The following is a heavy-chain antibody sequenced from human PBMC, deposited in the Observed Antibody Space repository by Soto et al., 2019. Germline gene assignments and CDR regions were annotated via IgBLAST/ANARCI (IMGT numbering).Heavy chain of an antibody. D-gene: IGHD1-20*01. V-gene: IGHV6-1*01. CDR1: GDSVSSNSAA. CDR2: TYYRSKWYN. CDR3: ARDNNWNHDGSYYYYGMDV. J-gene: IGHJ6*02. Sequence: SQTLSLTCAISGDSVSSNSAAWNWTRQSPSRGLEWLGRTYYRSKWYNDYAVSVKSRITINPDTSKNQFSLQLNSVTPEDTAVYYCARDNNWNHDGSYYYYGMDVWGQGTTVTVSS.